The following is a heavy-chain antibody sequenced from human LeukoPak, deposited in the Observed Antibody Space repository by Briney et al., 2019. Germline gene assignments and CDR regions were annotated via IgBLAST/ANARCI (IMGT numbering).Heavy chain of an antibody. CDR3: ARGDNYGLTYFFDY. D-gene: IGHD5-24*01. CDR2: MYCSGST. V-gene: IGHV4-59*01. Sequence: PSGTLSLTCAASGCTFSSYYWSWIRQPPGKGLEWIGYMYCSGSTNYNPSLKSRVTISVDKSKNQSSLKMTSVTGADKAVYYCARGDNYGLTYFFDYWGQGTLVTVSS. CDR1: GCTFSSYY. J-gene: IGHJ4*02.